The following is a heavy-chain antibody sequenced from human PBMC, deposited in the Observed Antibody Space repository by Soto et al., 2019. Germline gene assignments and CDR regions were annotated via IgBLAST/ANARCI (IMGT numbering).Heavy chain of an antibody. D-gene: IGHD1-26*01. CDR1: GFTFSNYW. V-gene: IGHV3-74*01. J-gene: IGHJ4*02. CDR3: VRDLIIVVTPGDDFED. CDR2: INEDGSVI. Sequence: EVQLVESGGGLVQPGGSLRLSCAPSGFTFSNYWMHWVRQAPGKGLEWVSRINEDGSVISYADSVKGRFTISRDNGKNTLYLQMNSLRVEDTAVYYCVRDLIIVVTPGDDFEDWGQGTLVTVSS.